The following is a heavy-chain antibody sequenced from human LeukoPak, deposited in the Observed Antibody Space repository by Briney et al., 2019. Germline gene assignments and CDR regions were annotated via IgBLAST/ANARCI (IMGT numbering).Heavy chain of an antibody. V-gene: IGHV4-38-2*02. Sequence: NTSETLSLTCAVSDYSISSGYFWGSIRQPPGKGLEWIGSIHHGGSTFYNPSLRSRVTISVDTSKNQFSRMLSSVTAADTAVYYCARELGGATDYWGQGTLVTVSS. D-gene: IGHD1-26*01. J-gene: IGHJ4*02. CDR3: ARELGGATDY. CDR1: DYSISSGYF. CDR2: IHHGGST.